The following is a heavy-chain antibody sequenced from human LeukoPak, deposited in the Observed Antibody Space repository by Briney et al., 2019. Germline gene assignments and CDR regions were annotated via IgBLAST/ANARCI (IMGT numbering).Heavy chain of an antibody. V-gene: IGHV3-48*03. J-gene: IGHJ5*02. CDR2: IGGSGTTR. CDR1: GFTLSTYE. Sequence: GGSLRLSCAASGFTLSTYEMNWVRQAPGKGLEWVSYIGGSGTTRYYADSVKGRFTISRDNAKNSLFLQMNSLRAEDTAVYYCVRDGNGWYRTFDPWGQGTLVTVSS. CDR3: VRDGNGWYRTFDP. D-gene: IGHD6-19*01.